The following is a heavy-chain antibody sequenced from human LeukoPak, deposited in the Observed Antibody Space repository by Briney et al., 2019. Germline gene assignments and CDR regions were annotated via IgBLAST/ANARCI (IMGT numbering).Heavy chain of an antibody. CDR3: AKDSRYQLLEGYFDC. CDR1: GFTFSRYA. CDR2: ISGSGGST. D-gene: IGHD2-2*01. J-gene: IGHJ4*02. Sequence: QSGGSLRLSCAASGFTFSRYAMSWVRQAPGKGLEWVSAISGSGGSTYYADSVKGRFTISRDNSKNTLYLQMNSLRAEDTAVYYCAKDSRYQLLEGYFDCWGQGTLVTVSS. V-gene: IGHV3-23*01.